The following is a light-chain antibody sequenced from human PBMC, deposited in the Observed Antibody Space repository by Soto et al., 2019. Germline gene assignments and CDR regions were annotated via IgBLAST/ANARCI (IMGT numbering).Light chain of an antibody. V-gene: IGKV1-5*01. CDR2: DAS. CDR3: QQYNSHWT. Sequence: DIQMTQSPSTLSASVGDRVTITCRSSQSTSSWLAWYQHKPGKAPKLLIFDASSLETGVPSRFSGIGSGTEFTLTTSSLQPDDFATYYCQQYNSHWTFGQGTKV. CDR1: QSTSSW. J-gene: IGKJ1*01.